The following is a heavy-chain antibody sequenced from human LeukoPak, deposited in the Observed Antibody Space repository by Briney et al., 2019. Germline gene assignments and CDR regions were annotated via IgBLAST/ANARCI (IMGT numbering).Heavy chain of an antibody. J-gene: IGHJ6*03. D-gene: IGHD5-12*01. CDR1: GYTFTSYY. Sequence: ASVKVSCKASGYTFTSYYMHWVRQAPGQGLEWMGIINPSGGSTSYAQKFQGRVTMTRDTSTSTVYMELSSLRSEDTAVYYCATKSGYDSGYYYYMDVWGKGTTVTVSS. V-gene: IGHV1-46*01. CDR2: INPSGGST. CDR3: ATKSGYDSGYYYYMDV.